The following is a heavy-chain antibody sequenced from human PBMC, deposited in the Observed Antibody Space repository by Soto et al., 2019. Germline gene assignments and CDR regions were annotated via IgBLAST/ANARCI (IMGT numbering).Heavy chain of an antibody. CDR2: IYWDDDK. D-gene: IGHD3-22*01. J-gene: IGHJ5*02. CDR3: AHSLIGYYYDSSGSNWSDP. CDR1: GFSLSTSGVG. V-gene: IGHV2-5*02. Sequence: SGPTLVNPTQTLTLTCTFSGFSLSTSGVGVGWIRQPPGKALEWLALIYWDDDKRYSPSLKSRLTITKDTSKNQVVLTMTNMEPVDTATYYCAHSLIGYYYDSSGSNWSDPWGQGTLVTVSS.